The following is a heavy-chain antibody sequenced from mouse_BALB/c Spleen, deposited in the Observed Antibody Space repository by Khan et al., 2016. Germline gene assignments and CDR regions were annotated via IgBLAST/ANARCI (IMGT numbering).Heavy chain of an antibody. CDR3: AKGLGAMDY. D-gene: IGHD3-3*01. Sequence: QVQLQQSGPELVKPGASVKMSCKASGYTFTDYVISWVKQRTGQGLEWIGEIYPGSGSTYYNETFKGKATLTADKSSNTAYMQRSSLTSEDSAVYFCAKGLGAMDYWGQGTSVTVSS. CDR2: IYPGSGST. CDR1: GYTFTDYV. J-gene: IGHJ4*01. V-gene: IGHV1-77*01.